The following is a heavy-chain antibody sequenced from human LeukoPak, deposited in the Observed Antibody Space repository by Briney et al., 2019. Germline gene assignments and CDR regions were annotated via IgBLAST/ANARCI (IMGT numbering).Heavy chain of an antibody. CDR2: INQSGST. CDR1: SGSFSGYY. D-gene: IGHD6-13*01. Sequence: SETLSLTCAVYSGSFSGYYWSWIRQPPGKGLEWIGEINQSGSTNYNPSLKSRVTISVDTSKNQFSLKLSSVTAADTAVYYCARSSSGWFDPWGQGTLVTVSS. J-gene: IGHJ5*02. CDR3: ARSSSGWFDP. V-gene: IGHV4-34*01.